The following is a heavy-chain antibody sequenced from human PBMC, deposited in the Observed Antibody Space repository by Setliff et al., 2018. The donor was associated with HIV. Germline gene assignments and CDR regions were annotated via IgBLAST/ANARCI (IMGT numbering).Heavy chain of an antibody. V-gene: IGHV4-59*01. J-gene: IGHJ4*02. CDR2: IYYSGST. Sequence: SQTLSLTCTVPGGSISSYYWSWIRQPPGKGLEWIGYIYYSGSTNYNPSLKSRVTISVDTSKNQFSLKLSSVTAADTAVYYCARGSRDGYRRAFDYWGQGTLVTVSS. D-gene: IGHD2-2*01. CDR1: GGSISSYY. CDR3: ARGSRDGYRRAFDY.